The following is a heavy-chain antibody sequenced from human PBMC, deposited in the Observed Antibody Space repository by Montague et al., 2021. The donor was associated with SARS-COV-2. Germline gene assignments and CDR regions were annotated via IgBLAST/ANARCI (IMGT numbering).Heavy chain of an antibody. CDR3: AIAGYSSNWDNWIDP. Sequence: SETLSLTCRVSGDSISDYYGSWIRQSGGKGLEWIGRIYSRGGTNYNPSLKSRVTMSVDTSKKQFSLKLNSVTAADTAFYYRAIAGYSSNWDNWIDPWGQGTLVTVSS. V-gene: IGHV4-4*07. CDR1: GDSISDYY. J-gene: IGHJ5*02. CDR2: IYSRGGT. D-gene: IGHD6-13*01.